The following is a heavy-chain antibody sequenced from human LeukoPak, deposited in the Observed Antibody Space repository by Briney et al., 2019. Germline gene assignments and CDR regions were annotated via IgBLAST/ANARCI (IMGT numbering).Heavy chain of an antibody. D-gene: IGHD3-10*01. J-gene: IGHJ6*02. CDR2: ISAYNGNT. V-gene: IGHV1-18*01. CDR3: ARDYPYYYGSGSFGSGMDV. Sequence: GASVKVSCKASGYTFTSYGISWVRQAPGQGLEWMGWISAYNGNTNYAQKLQGRVTMTTDTSKSTAYMELRSLRSDDTAVYYCARDYPYYYGSGSFGSGMDVWGQGTTVTVSS. CDR1: GYTFTSYG.